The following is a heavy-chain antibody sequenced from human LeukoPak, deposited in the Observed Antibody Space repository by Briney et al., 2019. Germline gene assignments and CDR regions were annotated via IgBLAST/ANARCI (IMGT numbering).Heavy chain of an antibody. CDR1: GFTFSSHG. V-gene: IGHV3-48*01. Sequence: GSLRLSCAASGFTFSSHGMNWVRQAPGKGLEWVSYITSSSDTIYYADSVKGRFTISRDNAKNSLYLQMNSLRADDTAIYYCVRDGSGYDYWGQGTLVTVSS. D-gene: IGHD6-19*01. J-gene: IGHJ4*02. CDR3: VRDGSGYDY. CDR2: ITSSSDTI.